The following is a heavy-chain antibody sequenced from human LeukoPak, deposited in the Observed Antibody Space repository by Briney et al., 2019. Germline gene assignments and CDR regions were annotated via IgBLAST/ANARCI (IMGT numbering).Heavy chain of an antibody. CDR2: INPNSGGT. J-gene: IGHJ6*03. D-gene: IGHD3-10*01. CDR3: ARGSYGSGTFYMDV. Sequence: GASVKVSCKASGYTFTGYYMHWVRQAPGQGLELMGWINPNSGGTNYAQKFQGRVTVTRDTSISTAYMELTRLSSDDTAVYYCARGSYGSGTFYMDVWGKGTTVTISS. CDR1: GYTFTGYY. V-gene: IGHV1-2*02.